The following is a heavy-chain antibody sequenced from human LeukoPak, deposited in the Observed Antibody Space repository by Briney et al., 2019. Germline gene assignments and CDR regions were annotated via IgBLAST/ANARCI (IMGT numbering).Heavy chain of an antibody. CDR3: AKQSAGSAAWYSLHYDF. Sequence: PGGSLRLSCAASGFTLSSYAMTWVREAPGRGLEWVSSVDGGGGGTYYADSVKGGFTISRDNSKDTLYLKKNGLRAEDTAVYFCAKQSAGSAAWYSLHYDFWGQGTLVTVSS. V-gene: IGHV3-23*01. CDR2: VDGGGGGT. J-gene: IGHJ4*02. CDR1: GFTLSSYA. D-gene: IGHD6-13*01.